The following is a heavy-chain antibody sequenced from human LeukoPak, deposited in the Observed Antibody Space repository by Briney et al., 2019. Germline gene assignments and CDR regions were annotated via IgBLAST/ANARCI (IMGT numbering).Heavy chain of an antibody. Sequence: ASVKVSCKASGYTFTGYYIHCVRQSPGQGLEWMGWLNPNSGATNVAQKFQGRVTMTRDTSINTAYMEMSSLRSDDTAVYYCARDFQWLVPAEYFQHWGQGTVVTVSS. CDR2: LNPNSGAT. CDR3: ARDFQWLVPAEYFQH. D-gene: IGHD6-19*01. CDR1: GYTFTGYY. J-gene: IGHJ1*01. V-gene: IGHV1-2*02.